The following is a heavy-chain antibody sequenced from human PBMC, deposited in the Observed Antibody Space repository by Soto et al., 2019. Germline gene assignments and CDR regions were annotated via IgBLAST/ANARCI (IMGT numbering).Heavy chain of an antibody. V-gene: IGHV4-34*01. D-gene: IGHD6-25*01. CDR1: GGSFSGYY. CDR3: ARQRGGYFDY. Sequence: QVQLQQWGAGLLKPSETLSLTCAVYGGSFSGYYWSWIRQPPGKGLEWIGEINHCGSTNYHPSLKSRVTISVDTSKNQFSLKLSSVTAADTAVYYCARQRGGYFDYWGQGTLVTVSS. J-gene: IGHJ4*02. CDR2: INHCGST.